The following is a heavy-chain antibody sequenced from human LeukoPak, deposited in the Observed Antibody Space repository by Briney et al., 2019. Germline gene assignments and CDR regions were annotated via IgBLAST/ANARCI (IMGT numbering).Heavy chain of an antibody. Sequence: PSETLSLTCTVSGGSISSYYWSWIRQPPGKGLEWIGYIYYSGSTNYNPSLKSRVTISVDTSKNQFSLKLSSVTAADTAVYYCARDRRRITIFGVVQRVNWFDPWGQGTLVTVS. V-gene: IGHV4-59*01. CDR1: GGSISSYY. D-gene: IGHD3-3*01. CDR3: ARDRRRITIFGVVQRVNWFDP. J-gene: IGHJ5*02. CDR2: IYYSGST.